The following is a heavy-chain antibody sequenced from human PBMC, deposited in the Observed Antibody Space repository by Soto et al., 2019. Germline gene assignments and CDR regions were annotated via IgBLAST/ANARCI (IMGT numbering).Heavy chain of an antibody. CDR1: GFTFSSYA. CDR2: ISYDGSNK. V-gene: IGHV3-30-3*01. CDR3: AREWATSRQDPHGLDV. J-gene: IGHJ6*02. Sequence: QVQLVESGGGVVQPGRSLRLSCAASGFTFSSYAMHWVRQAPGKGLEWVAVISYDGSNKYYADSVKGRFTISRDNSKNTLYLQMNSLRTEDTAVYYCAREWATSRQDPHGLDVWGQGTTVTVS.